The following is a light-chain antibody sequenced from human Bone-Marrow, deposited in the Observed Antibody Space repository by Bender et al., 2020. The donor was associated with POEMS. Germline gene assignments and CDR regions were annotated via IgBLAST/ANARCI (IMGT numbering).Light chain of an antibody. CDR2: EVS. J-gene: IGLJ2*01. V-gene: IGLV2-14*02. Sequence: QSALTQPASVSGSPGQSITISCTGTSSDVGSYYLVSWYQQHPGKAPKLMIYEVSKRPSGVPDRFSGSKSGNTASLTVSGLQAEDEADYFCSSNAGRSVNVIFGGGTKLTVL. CDR1: SSDVGSYYL. CDR3: SSNAGRSVNVI.